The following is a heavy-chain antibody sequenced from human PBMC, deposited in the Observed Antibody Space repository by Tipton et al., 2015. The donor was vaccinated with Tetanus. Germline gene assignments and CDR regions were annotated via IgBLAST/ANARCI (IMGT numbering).Heavy chain of an antibody. V-gene: IGHV3-11*01. CDR3: ARKLLEGIGAFDI. CDR1: GFTFSDYY. CDR2: MSSSGITK. D-gene: IGHD6-19*01. Sequence: SLRLSCTASGFTFSDYYMSWIRQAPGKGLEWVSDMSSSGITKNYADSVRGRFTISRDNAKKSPYLQMNSLRAEDTAVYYCARKLLEGIGAFDIWGQGTMVTASS. J-gene: IGHJ3*02.